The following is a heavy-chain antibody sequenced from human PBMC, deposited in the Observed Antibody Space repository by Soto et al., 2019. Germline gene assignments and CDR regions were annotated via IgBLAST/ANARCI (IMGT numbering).Heavy chain of an antibody. CDR2: INSDGSST. J-gene: IGHJ4*02. D-gene: IGHD3-22*01. Sequence: GGSLRLSCAASGFTFSSYGMHWVRQAPGKGLVWVSRINSDGSSTSYADSVKGRFTISRDNAKNTLYLQMNSLRAEDTAVYYCAKATYYYDSSGYYPYWGQGTLVTVSS. CDR1: GFTFSSYG. CDR3: AKATYYYDSSGYYPY. V-gene: IGHV3-74*01.